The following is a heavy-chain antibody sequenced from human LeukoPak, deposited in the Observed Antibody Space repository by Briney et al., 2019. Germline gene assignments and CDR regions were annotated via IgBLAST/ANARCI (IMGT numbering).Heavy chain of an antibody. CDR1: GGTFSSYA. D-gene: IGHD2-15*01. J-gene: IGHJ3*02. V-gene: IGHV1-69*05. Sequence: SVKVSCKASGGTFSSYAISWVRQAPGQGLEWMGGIIPIFGTANYAQKFQGRVTITTDESTSTAYMELSSLRSEDTAVYYCASPLAWYCSGGSCPVPGAFDIWGQGTMVTVSS. CDR2: IIPIFGTA. CDR3: ASPLAWYCSGGSCPVPGAFDI.